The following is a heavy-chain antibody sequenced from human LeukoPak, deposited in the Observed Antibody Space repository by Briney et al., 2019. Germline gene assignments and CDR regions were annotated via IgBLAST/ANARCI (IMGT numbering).Heavy chain of an antibody. J-gene: IGHJ4*02. CDR1: GGSISSGGYY. V-gene: IGHV4-31*03. CDR3: ARERSDGYCSSTSCSD. D-gene: IGHD2-2*01. Sequence: PSQTLSLTCTVSGGSISSGGYYWSWIRQHPGKGLEWIGYIYCSGSTYYNPSLKSRVTISVDTSKNQFSLKLSSVTAADTAVYYCARERSDGYCSSTSCSDWGQGTLVTVSS. CDR2: IYCSGST.